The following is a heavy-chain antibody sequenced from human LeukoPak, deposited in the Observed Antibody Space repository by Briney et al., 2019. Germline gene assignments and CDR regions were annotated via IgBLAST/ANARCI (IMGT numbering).Heavy chain of an antibody. V-gene: IGHV3-48*02. CDR1: GFTFSSYS. D-gene: IGHD1-14*01. Sequence: GGSLRLSCAASGFTFSSYSMNWVRQAPGKGLEWVSYISSSSSTIYYADSVKGRFTISRDNAKNSLYLQMNSLRDEDTAVYYCARDWYFYSAGYKGQEGVVDAIEISGQGTMVTVSS. J-gene: IGHJ3*02. CDR2: ISSSSSTI. CDR3: ARDWYFYSAGYKGQEGVVDAIEI.